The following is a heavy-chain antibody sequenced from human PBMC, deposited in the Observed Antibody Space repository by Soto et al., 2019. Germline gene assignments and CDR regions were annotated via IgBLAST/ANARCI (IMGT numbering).Heavy chain of an antibody. J-gene: IGHJ4*02. CDR1: GGSISSSSYY. CDR3: ARLSRSGSSGYYYGRLDS. D-gene: IGHD3-22*01. V-gene: IGHV4-39*01. Sequence: NPSETLSLTCTVSGGSISSSSYYWGWIRQPPGKGLEWIGSIYYSGNTYYNPSLKSRVTISVDTSKNQLSLKLSSVTAADTAVYYCARLSRSGSSGYYYGRLDSWGQGTLVTVSS. CDR2: IYYSGNT.